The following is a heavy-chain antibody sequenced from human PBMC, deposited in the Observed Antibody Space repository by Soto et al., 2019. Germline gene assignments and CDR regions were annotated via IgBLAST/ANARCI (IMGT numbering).Heavy chain of an antibody. Sequence: GESLKISCKGSGYSFTSYWIGWVRQMPGKGLEWMGIIYPGDSDTRYSPSFQGQVTISADKSISTAYLQWSSLKASDTAMYYCARHPTVGDDFWSGYSDWGQGTLVTVSS. CDR1: GYSFTSYW. D-gene: IGHD3-3*01. CDR3: ARHPTVGDDFWSGYSD. CDR2: IYPGDSDT. V-gene: IGHV5-51*01. J-gene: IGHJ4*02.